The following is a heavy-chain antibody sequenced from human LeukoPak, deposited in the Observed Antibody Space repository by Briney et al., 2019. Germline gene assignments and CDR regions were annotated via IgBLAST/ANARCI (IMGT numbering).Heavy chain of an antibody. CDR1: GFTFSSYS. CDR2: ISSTSSTI. J-gene: IGHJ6*02. V-gene: IGHV3-48*02. Sequence: PGGSLRLSCAASGFTFSSYSMNWVRHTPGKGLEWISYISSTSSTIYFADSVKGRFTISRDNAKNSLYLQRNSLRDEDTAVYYCAKNSKARGFGEVARYYGMDVWGQGTTVTVSS. CDR3: AKNSKARGFGEVARYYGMDV. D-gene: IGHD3-10*01.